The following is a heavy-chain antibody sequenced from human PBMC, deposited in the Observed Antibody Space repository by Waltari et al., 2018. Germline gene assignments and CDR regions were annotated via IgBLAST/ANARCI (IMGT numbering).Heavy chain of an antibody. CDR2: INPSGGST. Sequence: QVQLVQSGAEVKKPGASVKVSCKASGYTFPSYYMHWVRQAPGQGLEWMGIINPSGGSTSYAQKFQGRVTMTRDTSTSTVYMELSSLRSEDTAVYYCARDIGHVSGSFSFYFDYWGQGTLVTVSS. CDR3: ARDIGHVSGSFSFYFDY. D-gene: IGHD1-26*01. J-gene: IGHJ4*02. CDR1: GYTFPSYY. V-gene: IGHV1-46*01.